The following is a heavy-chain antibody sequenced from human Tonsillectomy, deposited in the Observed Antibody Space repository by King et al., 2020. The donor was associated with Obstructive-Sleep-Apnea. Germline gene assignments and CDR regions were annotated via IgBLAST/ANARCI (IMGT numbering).Heavy chain of an antibody. V-gene: IGHV3-23*04. Sequence: VQLVESGGGLEQPGGSLRLSCAASGFIFSSSTMNWVRQAPGKGLEWVSTISDGGGATFYADSVKGRFTISRDNSKNTLFLQMNSLRADDTAVYYCAILRLDYGDKDPSLFDYWGQGTLVTVSS. D-gene: IGHD4-17*01. J-gene: IGHJ4*02. CDR2: ISDGGGAT. CDR1: GFIFSSST. CDR3: AILRLDYGDKDPSLFDY.